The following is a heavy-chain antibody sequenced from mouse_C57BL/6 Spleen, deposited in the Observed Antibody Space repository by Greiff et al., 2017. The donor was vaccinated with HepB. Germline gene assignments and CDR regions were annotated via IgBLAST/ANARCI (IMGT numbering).Heavy chain of an antibody. CDR2: IYPRSGNT. CDR1: GYTFTSYG. D-gene: IGHD1-1*01. V-gene: IGHV1-81*01. CDR3: ARGITTVVATKAMDY. J-gene: IGHJ4*01. Sequence: VKLVESGAELARPGASVKLSCKASGYTFTSYGISWVKQRTGQGLEWIGEIYPRSGNTYYNEKFKGKATLTADKSSSTAYMELRSLTSEDSAVYFCARGITTVVATKAMDYWGQGTSVTVSS.